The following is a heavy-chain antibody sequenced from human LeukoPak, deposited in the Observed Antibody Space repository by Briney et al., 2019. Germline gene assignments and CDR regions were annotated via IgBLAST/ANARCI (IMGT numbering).Heavy chain of an antibody. V-gene: IGHV3-30*04. CDR2: ISYDGSNK. Sequence: GGSLRLSCAASGFTFRSYLMNWVRQAPGKGLEWVAVISYDGSNKYYADSVKGRFTISRDNSKNTLYLQMNSLRAEDTAVYYCARDNYYDSSGYGSWGQGTLVTVSS. CDR1: GFTFRSYL. D-gene: IGHD3-22*01. J-gene: IGHJ5*02. CDR3: ARDNYYDSSGYGS.